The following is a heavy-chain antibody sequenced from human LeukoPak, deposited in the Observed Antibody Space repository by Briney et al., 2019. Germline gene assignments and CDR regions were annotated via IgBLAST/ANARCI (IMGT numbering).Heavy chain of an antibody. J-gene: IGHJ4*02. Sequence: SETLSLTCTISGDSTNTYFWSWIRQPPGKGLEWIGYIYYTGTTNYNPSLKSRVTISVNTSKNQFSLKVSSVTAADTGVYYCASKSTDHGELRFDYWGQGTLVTVSS. D-gene: IGHD4-17*01. V-gene: IGHV4-59*01. CDR2: IYYTGTT. CDR3: ASKSTDHGELRFDY. CDR1: GDSTNTYF.